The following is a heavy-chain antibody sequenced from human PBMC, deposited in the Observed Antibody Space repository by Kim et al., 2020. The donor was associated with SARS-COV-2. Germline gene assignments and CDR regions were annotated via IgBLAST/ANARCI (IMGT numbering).Heavy chain of an antibody. Sequence: GGSLRLSCAVSGFSFRTYGMHWVRQAPGKGLEWVGVILFDGTDRYSVDSVKGRFTISRDNSKNTVYLQMNSLRVEDTAVYYCAKTFGTANYNYGMDVWGQGTTVTVSS. CDR2: ILFDGTDR. V-gene: IGHV3-30*18. CDR3: AKTFGTANYNYGMDV. J-gene: IGHJ6*02. CDR1: GFSFRTYG. D-gene: IGHD2-21*02.